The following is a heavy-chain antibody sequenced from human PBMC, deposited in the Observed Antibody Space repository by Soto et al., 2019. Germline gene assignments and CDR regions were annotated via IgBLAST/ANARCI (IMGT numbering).Heavy chain of an antibody. CDR3: ARVGIVLMPGATYYYYEMDV. Sequence: QVPLVQSGAEVKKPGSSLKVSCQASGGTFSSYAVNWVRQAPGQGLEWMGGIIPVLGTTNYAQRFQGRVTLTADESTSTAYMELSSLRSEDTAVYYCARVGIVLMPGATYYYYEMDVWGQGTTVTVSS. CDR1: GGTFSSYA. V-gene: IGHV1-69*11. J-gene: IGHJ6*02. D-gene: IGHD2-8*01. CDR2: IIPVLGTT.